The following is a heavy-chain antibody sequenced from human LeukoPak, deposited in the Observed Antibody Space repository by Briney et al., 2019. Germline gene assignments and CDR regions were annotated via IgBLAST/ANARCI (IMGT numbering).Heavy chain of an antibody. D-gene: IGHD3-10*01. Sequence: ASVKVSCKASGYTFTSYDINWVRQAPGQGLEWMGWMNPNSASTGYAQNFQGRVTMTRNTSIGTAYMELSSLRSEDTAVYYCARAYFGSGTYYSEDAFGIWGQGTLVTVSS. CDR2: MNPNSAST. CDR3: ARAYFGSGTYYSEDAFGI. CDR1: GYTFTSYD. V-gene: IGHV1-8*01. J-gene: IGHJ3*02.